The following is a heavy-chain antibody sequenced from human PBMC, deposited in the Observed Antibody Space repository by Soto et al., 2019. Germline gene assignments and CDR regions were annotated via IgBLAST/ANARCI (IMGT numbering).Heavy chain of an antibody. J-gene: IGHJ6*01. V-gene: IGHV4-59*01. D-gene: IGHD6-6*01. CDR1: GGSISSYY. CDR2: IYYSGST. CDR3: ARVRLVRDYYYGMDV. Sequence: PSETRSLTCTVSGGSISSYYWSWIRQPPGKGLEWIGYIYYSGSTNYNPSLKSRVTISVDTSKNQFSLKLSSVTAADTAVYYCARVRLVRDYYYGMDVWGQGTTVTVSS.